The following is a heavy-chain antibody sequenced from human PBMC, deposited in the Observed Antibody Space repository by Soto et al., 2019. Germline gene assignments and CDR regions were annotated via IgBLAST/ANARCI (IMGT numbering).Heavy chain of an antibody. CDR2: ISGSGNTT. D-gene: IGHD2-2*01. CDR3: TKIPAYQLLSNYYYYYMDV. V-gene: IGHV3-23*01. J-gene: IGHJ6*03. CDR1: GFTFTSYA. Sequence: GGSLRLSCAASGFTFTSYAMTWVRQAPGKGLEWVSAISGSGNTTYYADSVKGRFTISRDNSKNTLYLQMNSLRAEDTAVFYCTKIPAYQLLSNYYYYYMDVWGKGTTVTVSS.